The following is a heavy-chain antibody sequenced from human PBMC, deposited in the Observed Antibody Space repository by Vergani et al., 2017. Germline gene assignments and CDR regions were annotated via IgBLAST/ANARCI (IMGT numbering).Heavy chain of an antibody. V-gene: IGHV4-34*02. CDR1: GDCLRGHY. D-gene: IGHD3-16*01. CDR3: ARGFFGGGFDP. CDR2: INHSGGT. J-gene: IGHJ5*02. Sequence: QVQLRQWGAGLVKPSETLSLTCGIYGDCLRGHYWSWIRQSPGKGLEWIGQINHSGGTNYNPSLRSRVSISVDTSENQVSLTLNSVTSADTAVYYCARGFFGGGFDPWGQGTLVTVSS.